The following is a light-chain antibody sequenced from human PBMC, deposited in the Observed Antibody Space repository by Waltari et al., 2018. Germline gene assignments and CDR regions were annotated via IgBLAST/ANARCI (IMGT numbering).Light chain of an antibody. V-gene: IGLV1-44*01. CDR1: SSNIAVNT. J-gene: IGLJ2*01. Sequence: QSVLTQPPSASGTPGQTVSISCSGGSSNIAVNTVNWYQQLPGMAPKPLINGNNRRPSGVPDRFSGSKSGTSASRAISGLQSQDEADYYCAAWDYSLYGRVFGGGTKLTVL. CDR3: AAWDYSLYGRV. CDR2: GNN.